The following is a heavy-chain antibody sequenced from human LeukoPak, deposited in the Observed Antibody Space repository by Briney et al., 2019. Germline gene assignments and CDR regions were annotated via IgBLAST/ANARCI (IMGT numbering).Heavy chain of an antibody. V-gene: IGHV4-39*01. J-gene: IGHJ4*02. CDR1: GGSISSSSYY. CDR3: ARQFGGGADPNFDY. CDR2: IYYTGST. Sequence: PSETLSLTCTVSGGSISSSSYYWSWIRQPPGKGLEWIGSIYYTGSTYYNPSLKSRVTISVDTSNNQFSLKLSSVTAADTAVYYCARQFGGGADPNFDYWGQGTLVTVSS. D-gene: IGHD2-21*01.